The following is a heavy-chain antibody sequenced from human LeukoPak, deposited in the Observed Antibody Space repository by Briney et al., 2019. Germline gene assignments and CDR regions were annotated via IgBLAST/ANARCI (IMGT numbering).Heavy chain of an antibody. D-gene: IGHD3-10*01. CDR3: AKGVWFGEIDY. V-gene: IGHV3-30*18. J-gene: IGHJ4*02. Sequence: GGSLRLSCAASGFTFSSYGMHWVRQAPGKGLEWVAVISYDGSNKYYADSVKGRFTISRDNSKNTLYLQMNSLRAEDTAVYYCAKGVWFGEIDYWGQGTLVTASS. CDR1: GFTFSSYG. CDR2: ISYDGSNK.